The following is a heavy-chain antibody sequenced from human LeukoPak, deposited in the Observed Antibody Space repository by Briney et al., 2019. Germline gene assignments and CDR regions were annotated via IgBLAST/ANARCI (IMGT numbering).Heavy chain of an antibody. Sequence: GGSLRLSCAASGFTFDDYAMHWVRQAPGKGLEWVSLISGDGGSTYYADSVKGRFTISRDNSKNSLYLQMNSLRTEDTALYYCAKDSGAYDILTGFDGDYGMDVWGKGTTVTVSS. J-gene: IGHJ6*04. CDR2: ISGDGGST. V-gene: IGHV3-43*02. CDR1: GFTFDDYA. D-gene: IGHD3-9*01. CDR3: AKDSGAYDILTGFDGDYGMDV.